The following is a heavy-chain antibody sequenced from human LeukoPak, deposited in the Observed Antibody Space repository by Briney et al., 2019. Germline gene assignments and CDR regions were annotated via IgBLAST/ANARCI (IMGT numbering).Heavy chain of an antibody. Sequence: QPGGSLRLSXAASGFTFSSYWMHWVRQAPGKGVVWVSRINSDGSSTSYADSVKGRFTISRDNAKNTLYLQMNSLRAEDTAVYYCARDSSSREYYFDYWGQGTLVTVSS. D-gene: IGHD6-6*01. CDR2: INSDGSST. CDR3: ARDSSSREYYFDY. J-gene: IGHJ4*02. V-gene: IGHV3-74*01. CDR1: GFTFSSYW.